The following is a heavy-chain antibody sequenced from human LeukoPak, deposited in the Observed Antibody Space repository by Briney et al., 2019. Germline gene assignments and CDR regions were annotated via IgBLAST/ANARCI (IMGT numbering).Heavy chain of an antibody. D-gene: IGHD2/OR15-2a*01. J-gene: IGHJ5*02. Sequence: QPGGSLRLSCAASGFTFSSYAMSWVRQAPGKGLEWVSAINGRGDNTYYADSVKGRFTISRDNSKSTLFLQMNSLRAEDTAVYYCAKDRVSPGFNLFDPWGQGTLVTVSS. V-gene: IGHV3-23*01. CDR3: AKDRVSPGFNLFDP. CDR2: INGRGDNT. CDR1: GFTFSSYA.